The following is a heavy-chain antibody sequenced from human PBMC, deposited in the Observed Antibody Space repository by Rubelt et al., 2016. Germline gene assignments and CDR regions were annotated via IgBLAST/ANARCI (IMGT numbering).Heavy chain of an antibody. V-gene: IGHV4-34*01. J-gene: IGHJ4*02. CDR1: GGSISSSSYY. CDR3: ARGAVTTHYFDY. D-gene: IGHD1-1*01. CDR2: INHSGST. Sequence: QVQLQQWGAGLLKPSETLSLTCTVSGGSISSSSYYWSWIRQPPGKGLEWIGEINHSGSTNYNPSLKSRVTISVDTAKNQFSLKLSSVTAADTAVYYCARGAVTTHYFDYWGQGTLVTVSS.